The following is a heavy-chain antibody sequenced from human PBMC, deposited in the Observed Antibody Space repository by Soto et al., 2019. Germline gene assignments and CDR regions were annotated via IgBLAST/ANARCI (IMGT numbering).Heavy chain of an antibody. V-gene: IGHV4-39*01. CDR2: IYYSGST. Sequence: SETLSLTCTVSGGSISSSSYYCGWIGQPPGKGLEWIGTIYYSGSTYYNPSLKSRVTISVDKSKNQFSLKLSSVTAADTAVYYCARHDYLRGWTEYWGQGTLVHVSS. D-gene: IGHD6-19*01. J-gene: IGHJ4*02. CDR1: GGSISSSSYY. CDR3: ARHDYLRGWTEY.